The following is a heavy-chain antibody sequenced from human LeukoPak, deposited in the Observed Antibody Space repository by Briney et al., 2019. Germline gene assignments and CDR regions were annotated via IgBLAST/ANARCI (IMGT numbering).Heavy chain of an antibody. CDR3: ARDLPNLGYCSSTSCYTPPDY. CDR2: ISSSSSYI. V-gene: IGHV3-21*01. Sequence: TGGSLRLSCAASGFTFSSYSMNWVRQAPGKGLEWVSSISSSSSYIYYADSVKGRFTISRDNAKNSLYLQMNSLRAEDTAVYYCARDLPNLGYCSSTSCYTPPDYWGQGTLVTVSS. CDR1: GFTFSSYS. D-gene: IGHD2-2*02. J-gene: IGHJ4*02.